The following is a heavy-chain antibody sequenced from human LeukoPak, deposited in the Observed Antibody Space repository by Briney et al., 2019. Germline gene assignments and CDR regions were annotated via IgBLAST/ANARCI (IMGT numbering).Heavy chain of an antibody. CDR2: INTDGRST. J-gene: IGHJ4*02. CDR3: ARDHGVGATDVDY. V-gene: IGHV3-74*01. CDR1: GLTVSRNH. Sequence: PGGSLRLSCAASGLTVSRNHMSWVRQAPGKGLVWVSRINTDGRSTTYTDSVKGRFTVSGDNAKNTLYLQMNSLRAEDTAVYYCARDHGVGATDVDYWGQGTLVTVSS. D-gene: IGHD1-26*01.